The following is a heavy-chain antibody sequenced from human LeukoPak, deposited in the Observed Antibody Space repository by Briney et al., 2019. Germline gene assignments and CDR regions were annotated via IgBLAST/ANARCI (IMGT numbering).Heavy chain of an antibody. D-gene: IGHD2-8*01. Sequence: SVKVSCKASGGTFSSYAISWVRQAPGQGLEWMGRIIPILGIANYAQKFQGRVTITADKSTSTAYMELSSLRSEDTAVYYCARDRGGVLMVYANWFDPWGQGTLVTVSS. V-gene: IGHV1-69*04. J-gene: IGHJ5*02. CDR1: GGTFSSYA. CDR3: ARDRGGVLMVYANWFDP. CDR2: IIPILGIA.